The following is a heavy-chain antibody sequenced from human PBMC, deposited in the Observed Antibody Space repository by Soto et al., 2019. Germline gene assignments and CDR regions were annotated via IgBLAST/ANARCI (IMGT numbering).Heavy chain of an antibody. V-gene: IGHV3-23*01. CDR1: GFTSSNYA. D-gene: IGHD3-16*01. CDR2: IRGSGETA. Sequence: GGSLRLSCAASGFTSSNYAMSWVRQSPGKGLEWLSSIRGSGETAYYADSVKGRVTISRDNDKNTLYLQINSLTAGDTAVYYCARDLIVSTFWRVSYVLDVCGQGTTVTGSS. CDR3: ARDLIVSTFWRVSYVLDV. J-gene: IGHJ6*02.